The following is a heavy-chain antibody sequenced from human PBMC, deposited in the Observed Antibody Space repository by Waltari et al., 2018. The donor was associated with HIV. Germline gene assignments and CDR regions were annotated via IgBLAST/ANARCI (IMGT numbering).Heavy chain of an antibody. V-gene: IGHV3-30*18. D-gene: IGHD5-12*01. CDR3: AKDVEMATTGDFDY. CDR1: GFTFSSYG. Sequence: QVQLVESGGGVVQPGRSLRLSCAASGFTFSSYGMHWVRQAPGKGLEWVAVIWYDGSNKYYADSVKGRFTISRDNSKNTLYLQMNSLRAEDTAMYYCAKDVEMATTGDFDYWGQGTLVTVSS. CDR2: IWYDGSNK. J-gene: IGHJ4*02.